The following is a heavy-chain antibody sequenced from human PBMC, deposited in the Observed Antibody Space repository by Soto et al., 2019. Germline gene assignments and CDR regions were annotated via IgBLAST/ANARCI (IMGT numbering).Heavy chain of an antibody. Sequence: EVQLVESGGGLVQPGGSLRVSCIDSGFTFRDYAFNWVRQAPGNGLEWVSYISVGGGSIFYADSVKGRFTISRDDARNSVYLQMNTLRHEDTAVYHCVRDHRWAFDIWGQGTVVTVSS. D-gene: IGHD2-15*01. J-gene: IGHJ3*02. CDR3: VRDHRWAFDI. CDR1: GFTFRDYA. CDR2: ISVGGGSI. V-gene: IGHV3-48*02.